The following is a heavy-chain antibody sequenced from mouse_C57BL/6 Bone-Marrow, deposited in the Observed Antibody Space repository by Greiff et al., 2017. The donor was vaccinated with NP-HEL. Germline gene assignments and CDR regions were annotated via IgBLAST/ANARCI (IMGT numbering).Heavy chain of an antibody. V-gene: IGHV1-55*01. Sequence: VQLQQPGAELVKPGASVKMSCKASGYTFTSYWITWVKQRPGQGLEWIGDIYPGSGSTNYNEKFKSKATLTVDTSSSTAYMQLSSLTSEDSAVYYCARWGYGSSPAWFAYWGQGTLVTVSA. CDR1: GYTFTSYW. CDR3: ARWGYGSSPAWFAY. J-gene: IGHJ3*01. CDR2: IYPGSGST. D-gene: IGHD1-1*01.